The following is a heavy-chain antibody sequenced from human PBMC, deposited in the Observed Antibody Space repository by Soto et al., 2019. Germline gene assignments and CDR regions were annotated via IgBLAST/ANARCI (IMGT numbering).Heavy chain of an antibody. D-gene: IGHD3-10*01. V-gene: IGHV4-39*01. CDR2: IYYSGST. J-gene: IGHJ4*02. CDR3: ARQEYASGSYYDFDY. Sequence: SETLSLTCSVSGGSISSSSHYWGWIRQPPGKGLEWIGNIYYSGSTYYNPSLKSRVAISVDTSKNQFSLKLTSVTAADTAVYYCARQEYASGSYYDFDYWGQGTLVTVSS. CDR1: GGSISSSSHY.